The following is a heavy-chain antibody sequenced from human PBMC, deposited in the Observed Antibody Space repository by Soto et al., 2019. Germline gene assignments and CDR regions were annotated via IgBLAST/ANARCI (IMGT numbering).Heavy chain of an antibody. CDR2: FDPEDGET. V-gene: IGHV1-24*01. J-gene: IGHJ4*02. CDR3: ATGECSSTSCVNFDY. Sequence: ASVKVSCKVSGYTLTELSMHWVRQTPGKGLEWMGGFDPEDGETIYAQKFQGRVTMTEDTSTDTAYMELSSLRSEDTAVYYCATGECSSTSCVNFDYWGQGTLVTVSS. CDR1: GYTLTELS. D-gene: IGHD2-2*01.